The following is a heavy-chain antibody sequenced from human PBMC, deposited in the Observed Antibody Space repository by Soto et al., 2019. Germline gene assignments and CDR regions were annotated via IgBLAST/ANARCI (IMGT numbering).Heavy chain of an antibody. CDR1: GDSINNGDCY. V-gene: IGHV4-31*01. CDR3: AREKEDDSGDYNAFDI. J-gene: IGHJ3*02. Sequence: QVQLQESGPGLVRPSQTLSLTCTVSGDSINNGDCYWSWLRQLPGTALEWIGYIYYSGTKYYNPSLKSPVSMSVDTSKNQSSLNLTSVTAADTAVYYCAREKEDDSGDYNAFDIWGQGTVVTVSS. D-gene: IGHD4-17*01. CDR2: IYYSGTK.